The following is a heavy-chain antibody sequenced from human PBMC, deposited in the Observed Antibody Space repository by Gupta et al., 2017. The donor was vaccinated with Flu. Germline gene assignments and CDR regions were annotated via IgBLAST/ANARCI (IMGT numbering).Heavy chain of an antibody. CDR3: ARGFSSGWYSMAMGF. CDR2: IDPTGAT. D-gene: IGHD6-19*01. J-gene: IGHJ4*02. CDR1: GYY. Sequence: GYYWTWGRLTPGKGLEWIGEIDPTGATNYNPSLKSRVTISADSSKNQFSVTLKSLTAADAAMYYGARGFSSGWYSMAMGFWGQGTRVTVSS. V-gene: IGHV4-34*01.